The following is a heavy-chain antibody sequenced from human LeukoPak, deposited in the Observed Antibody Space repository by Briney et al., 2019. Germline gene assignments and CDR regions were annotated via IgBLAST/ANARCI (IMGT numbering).Heavy chain of an antibody. CDR2: INKDGSNK. Sequence: GGSLRLSCAVSGFTFSSHWMTWVRQAPGRGPECAANINKDGSNKYYVDSVKGRFTISRDNAKNSLYLQMNSLRAEDTAVYYCASLTYYYDSSAPRDWGKGTTVTVSS. D-gene: IGHD3-22*01. J-gene: IGHJ6*04. V-gene: IGHV3-7*01. CDR3: ASLTYYYDSSAPRD. CDR1: GFTFSSHW.